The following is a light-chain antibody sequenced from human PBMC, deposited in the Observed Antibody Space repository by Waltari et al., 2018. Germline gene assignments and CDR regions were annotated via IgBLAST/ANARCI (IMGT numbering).Light chain of an antibody. Sequence: QSVLTQPPSASGTPGQRVTISCSGSSPNIGSNTVNWYQQLPGTAPKLLIFGNNQRPSGVPDRFPGSKSGTSASLAFSGLQSEDEAVYYCAAWDDSLHGVVFGGGTKLTVL. CDR1: SPNIGSNT. CDR2: GNN. J-gene: IGLJ2*01. V-gene: IGLV1-44*01. CDR3: AAWDDSLHGVV.